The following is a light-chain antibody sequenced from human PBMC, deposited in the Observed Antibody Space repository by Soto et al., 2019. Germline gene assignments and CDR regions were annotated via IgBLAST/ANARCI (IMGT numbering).Light chain of an antibody. CDR2: GAS. CDR3: QQYGSSRWT. CDR1: KSVSSSY. J-gene: IGKJ1*01. Sequence: IVLTQAPRTLSLSPGARGPLSCRARKSVSSSYLAWYQQKPGQAPRLLIYGASSRATGIPDRFSGSGSGTAFTLTISRLEPEDFAVYYCQQYGSSRWTFGQGTTVDI. V-gene: IGKV3-20*01.